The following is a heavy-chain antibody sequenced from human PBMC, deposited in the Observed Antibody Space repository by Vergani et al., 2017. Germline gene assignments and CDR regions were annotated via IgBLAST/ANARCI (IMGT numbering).Heavy chain of an antibody. Sequence: QVQLQESGPGLVKPSQTLSLTCTVSGGSISSGGYYWSWIRQPPGKGLEWIGYIYYSGSTYYNPSLKSRVTISVDTSKNQFSLKLSSVTAADTAVYYCARGIDPDTAMAPFDYWGQGTLVTVSS. J-gene: IGHJ4*02. CDR1: GGSISSGGYY. CDR3: ARGIDPDTAMAPFDY. CDR2: IYYSGST. D-gene: IGHD5-18*01. V-gene: IGHV4-31*03.